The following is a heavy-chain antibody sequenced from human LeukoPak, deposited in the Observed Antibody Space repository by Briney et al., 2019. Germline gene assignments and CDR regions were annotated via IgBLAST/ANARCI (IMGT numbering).Heavy chain of an antibody. V-gene: IGHV4-59*08. CDR3: ARHGGASSGYYG. D-gene: IGHD3-22*01. J-gene: IGHJ4*02. Sequence: SETLSLTCTVSGGSISSYYWSWIRQPPGKGLEWIGYIYYSGSTNYSPSLKSRVTISVDTSKNQFSLKLSSVTAADTAVYYCARHGGASSGYYGWGQGTLVTVSS. CDR2: IYYSGST. CDR1: GGSISSYY.